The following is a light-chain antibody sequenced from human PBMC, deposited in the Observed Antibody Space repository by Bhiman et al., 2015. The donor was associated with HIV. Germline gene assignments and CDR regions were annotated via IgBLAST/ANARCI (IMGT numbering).Light chain of an antibody. CDR3: SSYTTSSTWV. J-gene: IGLJ3*02. V-gene: IGLV2-14*03. CDR1: SSDIGDSNY. CDR2: DVS. Sequence: QSVLTQPPSVSAAPGQKVTISCTGTSSDIGDSNYVSWYLQHPDKAPKLIIYDVSKRPSGVSNRFSGSKSGNTASLTISGLQAEDEADYSCSSYTTSSTWVFGGGTTLTVL.